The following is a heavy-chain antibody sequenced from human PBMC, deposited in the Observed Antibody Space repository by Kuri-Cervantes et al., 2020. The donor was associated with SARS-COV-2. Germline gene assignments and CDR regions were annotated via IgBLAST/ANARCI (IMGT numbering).Heavy chain of an antibody. CDR2: IFHSGTA. Sequence: LRLSCAVSGGSISNGGYSWIWIRQPPGKGLEYIGYIFHSGTAYYNPSLKSRVAMSADRSKNQFSLNPRSVTAADTAVYYCARATLTMNFDYWGPGALVTVSS. CDR3: ARATLTMNFDY. V-gene: IGHV4-30-2*01. CDR1: GGSISNGGYS. D-gene: IGHD3-3*01. J-gene: IGHJ4*02.